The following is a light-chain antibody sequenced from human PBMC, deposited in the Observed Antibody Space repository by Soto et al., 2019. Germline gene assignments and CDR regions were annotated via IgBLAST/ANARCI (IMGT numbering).Light chain of an antibody. Sequence: QPLLSQPSSVCGSPGQAITIACTGTISDIGTYNLVSWYQHYPGKAPKLMIYEGIKRPSGVSNRFSGSKSGNTAVLTISGLQAEDEVDYYCCSYAGSGTDNYVFGSGTKVTVL. V-gene: IGLV2-23*01. CDR3: CSYAGSGTDNYV. J-gene: IGLJ1*01. CDR2: EGI. CDR1: ISDIGTYNL.